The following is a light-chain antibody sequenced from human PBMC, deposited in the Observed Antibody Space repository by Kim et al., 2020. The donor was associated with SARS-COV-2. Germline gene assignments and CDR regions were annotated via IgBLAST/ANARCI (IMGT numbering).Light chain of an antibody. J-gene: IGLJ2*01. CDR3: LVWDSGTAV. V-gene: IGLV3-1*01. Sequence: SYELTQPPSLSVSPGQTASITCSGQELAYKYTSWYQQQPGQSPLLIMYKDTKRPSGIPDRFSGSKSGNTATLTISGTQTMDEGDYYCLVWDSGTAVFGGGTQLTVL. CDR2: KDT. CDR1: ELAYKY.